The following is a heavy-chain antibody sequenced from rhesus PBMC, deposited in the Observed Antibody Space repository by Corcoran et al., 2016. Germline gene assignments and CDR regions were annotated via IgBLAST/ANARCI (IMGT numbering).Heavy chain of an antibody. Sequence: QVQLQESGPGLVKPSETLSLTCAVSGGSISSSNWWSWIRQPPGKGLEWIGYISGSSGSTYYNPSPKSRVTISTDTSKNQFSLKLSSVTAADTAVYYCAGGYDSGYYIVDYWGQGVLVTVSS. CDR3: AGGYDSGYYIVDY. CDR1: GGSISSSNW. J-gene: IGHJ4*01. CDR2: ISGSSGST. V-gene: IGHV4-65*01. D-gene: IGHD3-28*01.